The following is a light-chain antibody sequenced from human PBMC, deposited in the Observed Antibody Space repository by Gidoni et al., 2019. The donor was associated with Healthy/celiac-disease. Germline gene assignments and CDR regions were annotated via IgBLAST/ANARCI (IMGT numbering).Light chain of an antibody. Sequence: DIQMTQSPSSLSASVGDRVTITCRASQSISSYLNWYQQKPGKAPKLLIYAASSLQSGVPSRFNGSGSGTDFTLTISNLQPEDFATYYCQQSYSTLFTFGPGTKMDIK. V-gene: IGKV1-39*01. CDR2: AAS. CDR3: QQSYSTLFT. J-gene: IGKJ3*01. CDR1: QSISSY.